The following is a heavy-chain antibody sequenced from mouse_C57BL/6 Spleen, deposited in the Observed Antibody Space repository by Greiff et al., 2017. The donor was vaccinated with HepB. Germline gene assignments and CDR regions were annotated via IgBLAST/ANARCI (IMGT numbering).Heavy chain of an antibody. Sequence: VQLQQSGAELARPGASVKMSCKASGYTFTSYTMHWVKQRPGQGLEWIGYINPSSGYTKYNQKFKDKATLTADKSSSTAYMQLSSLTSEDSAVYYCAKTGTGWFAYWGQGTLVTVSA. CDR3: AKTGTGWFAY. CDR2: INPSSGYT. D-gene: IGHD4-1*01. J-gene: IGHJ3*01. CDR1: GYTFTSYT. V-gene: IGHV1-4*01.